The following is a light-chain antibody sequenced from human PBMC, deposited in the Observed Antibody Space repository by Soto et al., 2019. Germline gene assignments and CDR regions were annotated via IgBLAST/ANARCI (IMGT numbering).Light chain of an antibody. CDR1: SSNIGAGYD. V-gene: IGLV1-40*01. CDR3: TSYRPSSLYV. CDR2: GNS. J-gene: IGLJ1*01. Sequence: QSALTQPPSVSGAPGQRVTISCTGSSSNIGAGYDVHWYQQLPGTAPKLLIYGNSNRPSGVPDRFSGSKSGTSASLAITGLQAEDEADYYCTSYRPSSLYVFGTGTKVTVL.